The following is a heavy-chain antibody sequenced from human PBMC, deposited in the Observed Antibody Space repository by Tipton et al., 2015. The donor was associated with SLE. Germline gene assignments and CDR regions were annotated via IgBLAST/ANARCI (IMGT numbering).Heavy chain of an antibody. V-gene: IGHV4-31*03. Sequence: TLSLTCTVSGGSISSGGYYWSWIRQHPGKGLEWIGYIYYSGSTYYNPSLKSRVTISVDTSKNQFSLKLSSVTAADTAVYYCARAGTVTAALFDYWGQGTLVTVSS. CDR1: GGSISSGGYY. D-gene: IGHD4-17*01. J-gene: IGHJ4*02. CDR3: ARAGTVTAALFDY. CDR2: IYYSGST.